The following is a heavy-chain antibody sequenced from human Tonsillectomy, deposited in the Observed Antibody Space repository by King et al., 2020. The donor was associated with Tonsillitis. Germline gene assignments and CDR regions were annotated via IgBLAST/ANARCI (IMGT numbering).Heavy chain of an antibody. J-gene: IGHJ4*02. CDR1: GFIFGDYA. D-gene: IGHD3-9*01. CDR2: IRGKAYGETT. Sequence: VQLVESGGGLVQPGRSLRLSCTASGFIFGDYAMGWFRQAPGKGLVYVGFIRGKAYGETTEYAASVKGRFTISRDDSKIIAYLQMNSLQTEDTAVYYCTRLTAYYYDSWGQGTLVTVSS. V-gene: IGHV3-49*03. CDR3: TRLTAYYYDS.